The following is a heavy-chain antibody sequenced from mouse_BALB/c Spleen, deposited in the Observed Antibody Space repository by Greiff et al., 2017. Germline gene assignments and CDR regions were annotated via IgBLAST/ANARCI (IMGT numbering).Heavy chain of an antibody. CDR2: IDPENGNT. D-gene: IGHD1-1*02. Sequence: VQLQQSGAELVRPGALVKLSCKASGFNIKDYYMHWVKQRPEQGLEWIGWIDPENGNTKYDPKFQGKATITADTSSNTAYLQLSSLTSEDTAVYYCARWGGAMDYWGQGTSVTVSS. J-gene: IGHJ4*01. V-gene: IGHV14-1*02. CDR1: GFNIKDYY. CDR3: ARWGGAMDY.